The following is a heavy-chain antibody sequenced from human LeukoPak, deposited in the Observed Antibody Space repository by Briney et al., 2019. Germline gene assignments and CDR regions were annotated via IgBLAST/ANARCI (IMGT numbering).Heavy chain of an antibody. V-gene: IGHV4-39*02. J-gene: IGHJ4*02. D-gene: IGHD1-26*01. CDR3: ARDYSGSYFDY. CDR1: GGSISDSNYY. CDR2: IYFTGST. Sequence: SETLSLTCSVSGGSISDSNYYWGWIRQPPDKGLEWIASIYFTGSTYYNPSLKSRVTISVDTSKNQFSLKLSSVTAADTAVYYCARDYSGSYFDYWGQGTLVTVSS.